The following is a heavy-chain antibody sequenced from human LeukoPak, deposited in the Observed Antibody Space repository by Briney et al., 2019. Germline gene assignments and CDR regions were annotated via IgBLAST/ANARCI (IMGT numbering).Heavy chain of an antibody. D-gene: IGHD6-19*01. CDR3: ARDRLGIAVADLDY. CDR2: ISYDGSNK. Sequence: GGSLRLSCAASGFTFSSYAMPWVRQAPGKGLEWVAVISYDGSNKYYADSVKGRFTISRDNSKNTLYLQMNSLRAEDTAVYYCARDRLGIAVADLDYWGQGTLVTVSS. V-gene: IGHV3-30-3*01. CDR1: GFTFSSYA. J-gene: IGHJ4*02.